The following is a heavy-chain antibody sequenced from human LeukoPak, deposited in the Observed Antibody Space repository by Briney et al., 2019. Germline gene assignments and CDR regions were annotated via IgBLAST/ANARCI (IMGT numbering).Heavy chain of an antibody. D-gene: IGHD3-16*01. Sequence: SETLSLTCAVSGGSISSGSYYWSWIRQPAGKGLEWIGRIYTYESPNYNPSLKSRVTISVDTSKNQFSLKLTSVTAADTAVYFCARAPGGRRAYYMDVWGKGTTVTISS. CDR3: ARAPGGRRAYYMDV. V-gene: IGHV4-61*02. CDR2: IYTYESP. J-gene: IGHJ6*03. CDR1: GGSISSGSYY.